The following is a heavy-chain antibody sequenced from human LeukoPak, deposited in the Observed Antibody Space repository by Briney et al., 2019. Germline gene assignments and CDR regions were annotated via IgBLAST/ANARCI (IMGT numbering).Heavy chain of an antibody. J-gene: IGHJ3*02. CDR1: GYRLYDYL. V-gene: IGHV5-51*01. CDR3: ARHTRGLDRAMVQRAYDI. D-gene: IGHD5-18*01. Sequence: GESLKIYCQCSGYRLYDYLIGWVPEMPGKGLECMGIIYPDDSDIRYSPSFQGQVTTSADKSVSTAYLQWSSLKASDTAMYYCARHTRGLDRAMVQRAYDIWGQGTTVTVSS. CDR2: IYPDDSDI.